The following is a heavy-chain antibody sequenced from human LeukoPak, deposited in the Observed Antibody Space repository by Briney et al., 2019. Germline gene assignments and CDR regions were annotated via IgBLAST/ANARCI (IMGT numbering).Heavy chain of an antibody. D-gene: IGHD3-22*01. CDR3: TPNLHDKDDY. CDR2: IRSKANGYAT. V-gene: IGHV3-73*01. Sequence: PGGSLRLSCAASGFTFSDSAIHWVRQASGKGLEWVGRIRSKANGYATAYVASVRGRFTVSRDDSKNTAYLQMNSLKTEDTAVYYCTPNLHDKDDYWGQGTLVTVSS. J-gene: IGHJ4*02. CDR1: GFTFSDSA.